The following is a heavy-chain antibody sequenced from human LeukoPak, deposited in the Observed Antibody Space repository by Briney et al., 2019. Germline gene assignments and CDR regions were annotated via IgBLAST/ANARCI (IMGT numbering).Heavy chain of an antibody. CDR1: GDSISSYY. CDR2: IYYSWNT. CDR3: ARRKPKPPDYFDY. V-gene: IGHV4-59*08. J-gene: IGHJ4*02. Sequence: PSETLSLTCTVSGDSISSYYWTWSRQPPGKGLEMGGYIYYSWNTNYNPSLKSRVTISLDTSNNQFSLKLTSVTAADTAMYYCARRKPKPPDYFDYWGQGALVTVSS.